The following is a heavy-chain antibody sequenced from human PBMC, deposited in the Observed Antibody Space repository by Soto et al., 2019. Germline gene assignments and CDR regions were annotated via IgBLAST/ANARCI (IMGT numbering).Heavy chain of an antibody. J-gene: IGHJ6*02. CDR2: ISYDGSNK. Sequence: GGSLRLSCAASGFTFSSYAMHWVRQAPGKGLEWVAVISYDGSNKYYADSVKGRFTISRDNSKNTLYLQMNSLRAEDTAVYYCARDLGPKVVPAAIRPPGYGMDFWGQGTTVTVSS. CDR1: GFTFSSYA. V-gene: IGHV3-30-3*01. CDR3: ARDLGPKVVPAAIRPPGYGMDF. D-gene: IGHD2-2*02.